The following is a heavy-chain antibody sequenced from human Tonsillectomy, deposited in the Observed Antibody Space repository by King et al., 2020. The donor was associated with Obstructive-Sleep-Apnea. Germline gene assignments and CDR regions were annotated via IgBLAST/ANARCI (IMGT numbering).Heavy chain of an antibody. J-gene: IGHJ4*02. CDR3: AKHYYDSSGYYEFDS. V-gene: IGHV5-51*01. CDR2: IYPGDSDT. D-gene: IGHD3-22*01. CDR1: GYNFNRYW. Sequence: VQLVESGAEVKKPGESLKISCKGSGYNFNRYWIAWVRPTPGRGLEWMGFIYPGDSDTRYSPSFRGQVTISADKSTSTAYLQWISLKASDTAMYYCAKHYYDSSGYYEFDSWGQGTLVTVSS.